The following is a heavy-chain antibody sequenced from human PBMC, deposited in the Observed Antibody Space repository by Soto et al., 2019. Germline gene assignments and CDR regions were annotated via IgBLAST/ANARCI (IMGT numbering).Heavy chain of an antibody. J-gene: IGHJ4*02. CDR1: GFIFSNYA. CDR2: ISGSGATT. Sequence: PGGSLRLSCAASGFIFSNYAMSWVRQAPGRGLEWVSAISGSGATTYYPDSVKGRFTISRDNSKNTLYLQMNNLRADDTAVYYCTKGGIPRRYNIPKVDFDYWRQRSLVTVPS. D-gene: IGHD1-1*01. CDR3: TKGGIPRRYNIPKVDFDY. V-gene: IGHV3-23*01.